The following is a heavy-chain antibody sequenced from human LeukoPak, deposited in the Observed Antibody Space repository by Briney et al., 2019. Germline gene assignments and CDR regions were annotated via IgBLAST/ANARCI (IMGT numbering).Heavy chain of an antibody. D-gene: IGHD2-2*01. Sequence: PSETLSLTCTVSGGSISSGGYYWGWVRQHPGTGLEWIGYIYYSGSTYYNPSLKSRVTISVDTSKNQFSLKLSSVTAADTAVYYCARVPIVVVPAAIGVVYYYYGMDVWGKGTTVTVSS. CDR2: IYYSGST. J-gene: IGHJ6*04. V-gene: IGHV4-31*03. CDR1: GGSISSGGYY. CDR3: ARVPIVVVPAAIGVVYYYYGMDV.